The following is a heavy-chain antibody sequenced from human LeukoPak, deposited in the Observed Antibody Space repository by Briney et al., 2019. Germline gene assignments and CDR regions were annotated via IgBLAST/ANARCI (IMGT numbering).Heavy chain of an antibody. J-gene: IGHJ4*02. CDR1: GFTFSSYE. D-gene: IGHD5-12*01. Sequence: GGSLRLSCAASGFTFSSYEMNWVRQAPGKGLEWVSYISSSGSTIYYADSVKGRFTISRDNAKNSLYLQMNSLRAEDTAVYYCARDLFNGYGSNGAFDYWGQGTLVTASS. CDR3: ARDLFNGYGSNGAFDY. CDR2: ISSSGSTI. V-gene: IGHV3-48*03.